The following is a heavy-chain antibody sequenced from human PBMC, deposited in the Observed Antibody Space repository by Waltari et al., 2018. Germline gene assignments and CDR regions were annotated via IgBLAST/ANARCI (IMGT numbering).Heavy chain of an antibody. V-gene: IGHV3-7*01. J-gene: IGHJ6*03. CDR2: IKQEGSEK. D-gene: IGHD2-2*01. CDR1: EFTFRSCW. CDR3: ARENGRSSPQLYYYYYYMDV. Sequence: EVQLVESGGGLVHPGGSLRLSCFASEFTFRSCWMSWVRQTPGKGLEWVANIKQEGSEKNYVDFVKGRFTISRDNAKNTLYLQMNNLRAEDTAVYYCARENGRSSPQLYYYYYYMDVWGKGTTVTVSS.